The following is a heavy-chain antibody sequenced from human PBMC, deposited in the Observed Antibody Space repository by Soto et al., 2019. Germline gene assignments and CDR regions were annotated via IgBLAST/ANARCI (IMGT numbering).Heavy chain of an antibody. Sequence: WASVKVSCKASGGTFSSYAISWVRQAPGQGLEWMGGIIPIFGTANYAQKFQGRVTITADKSTSTAYMELSSLRSEDTAVYYCARELSPTLTTHKYSSCCMDVWCQGPMVT. CDR1: GGTFSSYA. CDR3: ARELSPTLTTHKYSSCCMDV. D-gene: IGHD4-17*01. V-gene: IGHV1-69*06. J-gene: IGHJ6*02. CDR2: IIPIFGTA.